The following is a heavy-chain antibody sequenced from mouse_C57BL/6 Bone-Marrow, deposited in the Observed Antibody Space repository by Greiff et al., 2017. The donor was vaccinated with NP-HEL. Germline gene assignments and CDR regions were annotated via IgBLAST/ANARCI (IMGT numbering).Heavy chain of an antibody. D-gene: IGHD1-1*01. V-gene: IGHV14-2*01. J-gene: IGHJ1*03. CDR1: GFNIKDYY. CDR3: ARGGIYYYGTDWYFDV. CDR2: IDPEDGET. Sequence: EVQLVESGAELVKPGASVKLSCTASGFNIKDYYMHWVKQRTEQGLEWIGRIDPEDGETKYAPKFPGKATITADTSSNTAYLQLSSLTSEDTAVYYCARGGIYYYGTDWYFDVWGTGTTVTVSS.